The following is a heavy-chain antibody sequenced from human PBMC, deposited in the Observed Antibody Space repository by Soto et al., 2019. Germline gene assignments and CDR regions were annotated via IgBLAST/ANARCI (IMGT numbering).Heavy chain of an antibody. CDR2: SYYTGAT. CDR1: VGSITGYY. V-gene: IGHV4-59*01. J-gene: IGHJ4*02. D-gene: IGHD7-27*01. CDR3: ARERTPRTGFNY. Sequence: SETLSLTCTVSVGSITGYYWSWIRQSPGKGLEWIGCSYYTGATNYNPSLKSRVTISVDTSKNQFSLTLSSATAADTAVYYCARERTPRTGFNYWGQGALVTVSS.